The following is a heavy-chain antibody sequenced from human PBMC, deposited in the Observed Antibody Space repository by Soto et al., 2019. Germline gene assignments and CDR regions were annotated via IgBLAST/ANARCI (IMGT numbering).Heavy chain of an antibody. V-gene: IGHV1-2*04. CDR1: GYTFTGYY. CDR3: ARGSNYVTYYYYYMDV. J-gene: IGHJ6*03. D-gene: IGHD1-7*01. Sequence: GASVKVSCKASGYTFTGYYMHWVQQAPGQELEWMGWINPNSGGTNYAQKFQGWVTMARDTSISTAYMELSRLRSDDTAVYYCARGSNYVTYYYYYMDVWGKGTTVTVSS. CDR2: INPNSGGT.